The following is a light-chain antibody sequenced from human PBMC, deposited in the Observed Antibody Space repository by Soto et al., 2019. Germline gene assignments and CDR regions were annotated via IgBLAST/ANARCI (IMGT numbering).Light chain of an antibody. CDR2: GAS. J-gene: IGKJ1*01. V-gene: IGKV3-20*01. CDR1: QSVSSSF. CDR3: QQYNNWWT. Sequence: DNVLTQSPGTLSLSPGERATLSCRASQSVSSSFLAWYQRKPGQAPRPLISGASSRATGVPDRFSGSGSGTDFTLTISSLQSEDFAVYYCQQYNNWWTFGQGTKVDI.